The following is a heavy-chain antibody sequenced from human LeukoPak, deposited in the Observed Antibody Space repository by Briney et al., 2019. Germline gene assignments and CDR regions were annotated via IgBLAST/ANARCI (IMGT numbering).Heavy chain of an antibody. Sequence: PSGTLSLTSAVHLGSFIVFIWNWMRQAPGKGLGWIGDINHSGSTNYNPSLTSRVSISVDASKNQFSLLLSSVTAADTAVYYCAPPPYYYEASGYSGGWGKGALVTVAS. V-gene: IGHV4-34*01. CDR2: INHSGST. CDR3: APPPYYYEASGYSGG. CDR1: LGSFIVFI. D-gene: IGHD3-22*01. J-gene: IGHJ1*01.